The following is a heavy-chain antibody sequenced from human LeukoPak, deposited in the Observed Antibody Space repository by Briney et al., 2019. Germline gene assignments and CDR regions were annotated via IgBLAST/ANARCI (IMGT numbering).Heavy chain of an antibody. CDR1: GFTFSSYA. D-gene: IGHD3-3*01. V-gene: IGHV3-23*01. CDR3: AKDSVIFGVVNAFDI. J-gene: IGHJ3*02. Sequence: GESLRLSCAASGFTFSSYAMSWVRQAPGKGLEWVSAISGSGGSTYYADSVKGRFTISRDNSKNTLYLQMNSLRAEDTAVYYCAKDSVIFGVVNAFDIWGQGTMVTVSS. CDR2: ISGSGGST.